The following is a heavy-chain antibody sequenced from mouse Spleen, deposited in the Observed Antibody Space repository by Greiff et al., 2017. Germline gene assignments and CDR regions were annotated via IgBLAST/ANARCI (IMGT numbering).Heavy chain of an antibody. V-gene: IGHV1-81*01. CDR1: GYTFTSYG. D-gene: IGHD1-1*01. CDR3: ARRRITWYFDV. J-gene: IGHJ1*01. CDR2: IYPRSGNT. Sequence: QVQLQQSGAELARPGASVKLSCKASGYTFTSYGISWVKQRTGQGLEWIGEIYPRSGNTYYNEKFKGKATLTADKSSSTAYMELRSLTSEDSAVYFCARRRITWYFDVWGAGTTVTVSS.